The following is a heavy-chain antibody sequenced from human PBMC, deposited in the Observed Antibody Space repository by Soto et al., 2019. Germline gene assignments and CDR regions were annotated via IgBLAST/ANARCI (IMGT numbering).Heavy chain of an antibody. Sequence: QVLLQESGPGLMKPSQTLSLTCTVSGLTISSASYYWSWIRQHPGKGLEWVGNIYYNGSTYYSPSLKSRVTLWVDTSKNQFSLRLASVTAADPAGYYCARYRISGSWSKFDYWGQGTLVTVSA. D-gene: IGHD6-13*01. CDR2: IYYNGST. CDR3: ARYRISGSWSKFDY. V-gene: IGHV4-31*03. J-gene: IGHJ4*02. CDR1: GLTISSASYY.